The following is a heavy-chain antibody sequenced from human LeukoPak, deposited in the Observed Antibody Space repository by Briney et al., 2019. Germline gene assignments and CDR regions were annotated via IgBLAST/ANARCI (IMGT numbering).Heavy chain of an antibody. J-gene: IGHJ5*02. V-gene: IGHV4-39*07. CDR2: IYYSGST. CDR3: ARCRGSNRFGELFPNWFDP. Sequence: PSETLSLTCTVSGGSISSSSYYWGWIRQPPGKGLEWIGSIYYSGSTYYNPSLKSRVTISVDTSKNQFSLKLSSVTAADTAVYYCARCRGSNRFGELFPNWFDPWGQGTLVTVSS. D-gene: IGHD3-10*01. CDR1: GGSISSSSYY.